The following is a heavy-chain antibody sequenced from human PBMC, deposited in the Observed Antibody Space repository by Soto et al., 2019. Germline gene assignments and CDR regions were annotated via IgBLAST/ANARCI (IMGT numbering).Heavy chain of an antibody. Sequence: PGESLKISCQGSGYSFISYWISWVRQMPGKGLEWMGKIDPADSYTNYSPSFQGHVIISVDKSISTAYLQWSSLEASDSAIYYCARHAYSSSLAWFDPWGQGTLVTVSS. CDR3: ARHAYSSSLAWFDP. J-gene: IGHJ5*02. CDR1: GYSFISYW. D-gene: IGHD6-6*01. CDR2: IDPADSYT. V-gene: IGHV5-10-1*01.